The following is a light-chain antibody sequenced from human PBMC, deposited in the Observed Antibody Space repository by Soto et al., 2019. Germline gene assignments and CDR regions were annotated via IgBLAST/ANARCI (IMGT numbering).Light chain of an antibody. CDR2: GAS. CDR3: QQSHNWYT. CDR1: QSVSSSY. V-gene: IGKV3-15*01. J-gene: IGKJ2*01. Sequence: EIVLTQSPGTLSLSPWERATLSCRASQSVSSSYLAWYQQKPGQAPRLLIYGASTRATGIPARFTGSGSGTEFTLTISSLQSEDIAVYYCQQSHNWYTFGQGTKVDIK.